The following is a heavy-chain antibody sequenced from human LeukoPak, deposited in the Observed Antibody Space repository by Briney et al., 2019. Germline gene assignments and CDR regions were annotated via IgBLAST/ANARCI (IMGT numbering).Heavy chain of an antibody. V-gene: IGHV3-11*04. CDR3: ARAPSKYDFWSGYHYYYMDV. CDR1: GFTFSDYY. CDR2: ISSSGSAI. D-gene: IGHD3-3*01. Sequence: PGGSLRLSCVASGFTFSDYYMSWIRQAPGKGLEWVSYISSSGSAIYYADSVKGRFTISRDNAKNSLCLQMNSLRAEDTAVYYCARAPSKYDFWSGYHYYYMDVWGKGTTVTVSS. J-gene: IGHJ6*03.